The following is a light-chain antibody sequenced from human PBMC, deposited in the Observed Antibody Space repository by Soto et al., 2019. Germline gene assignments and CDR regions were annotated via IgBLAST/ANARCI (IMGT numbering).Light chain of an antibody. J-gene: IGLJ1*01. CDR3: SSYTSGSSHYV. CDR2: GVT. CDR1: SSDVGAYYS. V-gene: IGLV2-14*01. Sequence: QPASVSGPPGQSITISCTGTSSDVGAYYSVSWYQHHPGKAPKLIIYGVTNRPSGVSNRFSGSKSGNTASLTISGLQAEDEADYHCSSYTSGSSHYVFGTGTKLTVL.